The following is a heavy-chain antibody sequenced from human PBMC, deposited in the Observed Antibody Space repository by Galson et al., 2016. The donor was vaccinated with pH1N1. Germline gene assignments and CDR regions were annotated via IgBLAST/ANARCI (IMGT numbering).Heavy chain of an antibody. D-gene: IGHD6-19*01. V-gene: IGHV4-31*02. CDR2: IFYSGST. CDR3: ARGVSVAGTPRLDY. Sequence: GGYYWSWIRQHPGKGLEWIGYIFYSGSTYYNPSLKSRVTISVDTSKNQFSLKLSSVTAADTAMYYCARGVSVAGTPRLDYWGQGTLVTVSS. CDR1: GGYY. J-gene: IGHJ4*02.